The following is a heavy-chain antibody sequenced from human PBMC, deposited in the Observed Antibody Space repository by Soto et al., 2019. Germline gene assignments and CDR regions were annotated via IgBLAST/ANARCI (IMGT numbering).Heavy chain of an antibody. V-gene: IGHV3-30*18. CDR3: AKQDGSGWYSYYYCGMDV. CDR2: ISYDGSNK. Sequence: QVQLVESGGGVVQPGRSLRLSCAASGFTFSSYGMHWVRQAPGKGLEWVAVISYDGSNKYYADSVRGRFTISRDNSKNTLYLQMNSLRAEDTAVYYCAKQDGSGWYSYYYCGMDVWGQGTTVTVSS. D-gene: IGHD6-19*01. J-gene: IGHJ6*02. CDR1: GFTFSSYG.